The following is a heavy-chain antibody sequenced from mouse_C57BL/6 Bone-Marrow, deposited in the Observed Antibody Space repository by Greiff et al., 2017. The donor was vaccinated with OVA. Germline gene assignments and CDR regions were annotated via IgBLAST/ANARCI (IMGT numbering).Heavy chain of an antibody. D-gene: IGHD1-1*01. Sequence: VQLQQPGAELVRPGTSVKLSCKASGYTFTSYWMHWVKQRPGQGLEWIGVIDPSDSYTNYNQKFKGKATLTVDTSSSTAYMQLSSLTSEDSAVCYCASRDYYGMDYWGQGTTLTVSS. CDR2: IDPSDSYT. V-gene: IGHV1-59*01. CDR3: ASRDYYGMDY. CDR1: GYTFTSYW. J-gene: IGHJ2*01.